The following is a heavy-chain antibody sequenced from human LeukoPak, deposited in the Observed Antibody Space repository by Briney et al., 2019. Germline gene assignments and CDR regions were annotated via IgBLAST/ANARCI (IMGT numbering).Heavy chain of an antibody. D-gene: IGHD3-22*01. CDR1: GGSISSYY. CDR3: ARESYDSSGYRFDY. Sequence: SETLSLTCTVSGGSISSYYWSWIRQPPGKGLEWIGYIYNSGSTNYNPSLKSRVTISVDTSKNQFSLKLSSVTAADTAVYYCARESYDSSGYRFDYWGQGTLVTVSS. J-gene: IGHJ4*02. CDR2: IYNSGST. V-gene: IGHV4-59*01.